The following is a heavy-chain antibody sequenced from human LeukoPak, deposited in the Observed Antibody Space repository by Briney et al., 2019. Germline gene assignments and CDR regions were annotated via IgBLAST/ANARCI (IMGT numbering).Heavy chain of an antibody. D-gene: IGHD3-22*01. Sequence: GGSLRLSCAASGFTFSDYAMHWVRQAPGKGLEWVAVISHDGTKNYYADSVNGRFTMSRDNSKSMLYLQMNSLSPEDTAVYYCVRGCYDSRGYCEGFDIWGQGTMATVSS. V-gene: IGHV3-30-3*01. CDR2: ISHDGTKN. CDR3: VRGCYDSRGYCEGFDI. CDR1: GFTFSDYA. J-gene: IGHJ3*02.